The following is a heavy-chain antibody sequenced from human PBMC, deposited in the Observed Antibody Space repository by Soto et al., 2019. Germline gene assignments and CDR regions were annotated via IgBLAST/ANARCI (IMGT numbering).Heavy chain of an antibody. CDR2: IYYSGST. V-gene: IGHV4-30-4*01. D-gene: IGHD1-20*01. Sequence: SETLSLTCTVSGGSISTGDYYWSWIRQPPGKGLEWIGYIYYSGSTYYNPSLKSRVTISVDTSKNQFSLKLSSVTAADTAVYYCDSVSIIGFSFDYWGQGTLVTVSS. CDR1: GGSISTGDYY. CDR3: DSVSIIGFSFDY. J-gene: IGHJ4*02.